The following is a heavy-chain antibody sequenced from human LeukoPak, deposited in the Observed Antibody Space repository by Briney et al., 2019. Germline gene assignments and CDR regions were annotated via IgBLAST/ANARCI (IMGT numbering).Heavy chain of an antibody. V-gene: IGHV3-21*01. CDR2: ISSSSSYI. Sequence: PGGSLRLSCAASGFTFSSYSMNWVRQAPGKGLEWVSSISSSSSYIYYADSVKGRFTISRDNAKNSLYLQMNSLRAEDTAVYYCARVEYYYDSSGCGAFDIWGQGTMVTVSS. CDR3: ARVEYYYDSSGCGAFDI. CDR1: GFTFSSYS. J-gene: IGHJ3*02. D-gene: IGHD3-22*01.